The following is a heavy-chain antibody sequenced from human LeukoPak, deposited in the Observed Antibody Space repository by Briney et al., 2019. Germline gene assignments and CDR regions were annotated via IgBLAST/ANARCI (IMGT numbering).Heavy chain of an antibody. J-gene: IGHJ4*02. V-gene: IGHV4-31*03. D-gene: IGHD3-22*01. CDR1: GGSIRSTNYY. CDR3: TRADYYDSTGYLPVVYPSDY. Sequence: SQTLSLTCTVSGGSIRSTNYYWSWIRQDPAKGLEWIGYIYHSGSTYYNPSLKSRVTISLDTSKNQFSLKLRSVTPADTAVYYCTRADYYDSTGYLPVVYPSDYWGQGTLVTVSS. CDR2: IYHSGST.